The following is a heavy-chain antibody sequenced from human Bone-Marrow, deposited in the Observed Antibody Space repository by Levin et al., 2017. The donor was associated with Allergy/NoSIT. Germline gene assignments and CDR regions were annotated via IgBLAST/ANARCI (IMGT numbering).Heavy chain of an antibody. V-gene: IGHV3-53*01. Sequence: GGSLRLSCAASGFTVSSNYMSWVRQAPGKGLEWVSVIYSGGSTYHADSVKGRFTISRDNSKNTLYLQMNSLRAEDTAVYYCAGHSSGWYINYYGMDVWGQGTTVTVSS. D-gene: IGHD6-19*01. CDR2: IYSGGST. CDR3: AGHSSGWYINYYGMDV. CDR1: GFTVSSNY. J-gene: IGHJ6*02.